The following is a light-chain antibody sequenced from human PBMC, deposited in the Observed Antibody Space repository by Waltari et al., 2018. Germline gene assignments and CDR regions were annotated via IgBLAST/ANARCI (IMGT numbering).Light chain of an antibody. J-gene: IGKJ5*01. Sequence: DIVMTQSPDSLAVSLCDRATINCKSSKSVLYSSNNKNYLAWYQQKPGQPPKLLIYWASTRESGVPDRFSGSGSGTDFTLTISSLQAEDVAVYYCQQYYSTPTFGQGTRLEIK. CDR2: WAS. CDR3: QQYYSTPT. CDR1: KSVLYSSNNKNY. V-gene: IGKV4-1*01.